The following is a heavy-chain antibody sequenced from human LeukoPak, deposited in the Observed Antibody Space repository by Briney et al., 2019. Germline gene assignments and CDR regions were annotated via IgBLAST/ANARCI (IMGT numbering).Heavy chain of an antibody. V-gene: IGHV3-30*03. CDR3: ARVTAIHYYDSSGYFDY. D-gene: IGHD3-22*01. CDR2: ISYDGNKK. CDR1: GFTFSNYG. Sequence: PGGSLRLSCAASGFTFSNYGIHWVRQAPGRGLEWVAVISYDGNKKYYADSVKGRFTISRDNSKNTLYLQMNSLRAEDTAVYYCARVTAIHYYDSSGYFDYWGQGTLVTVSS. J-gene: IGHJ4*02.